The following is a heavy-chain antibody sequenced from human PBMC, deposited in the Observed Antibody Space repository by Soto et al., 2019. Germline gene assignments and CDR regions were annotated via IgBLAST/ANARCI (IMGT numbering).Heavy chain of an antibody. J-gene: IGHJ4*02. CDR3: ARDHWALGCGHGY. Sequence: SETLSLTCTVSGGSISSGDYYWSWIRQPPGKGLEWIGYIYYSGSTYYNPSLKSRVTISVDTSRNQFSLKLSSVTAADTAVYYCARDHWALGCGHGYWGQGTLVTVSS. CDR2: IYYSGST. V-gene: IGHV4-30-4*01. D-gene: IGHD3-16*01. CDR1: GGSISSGDYY.